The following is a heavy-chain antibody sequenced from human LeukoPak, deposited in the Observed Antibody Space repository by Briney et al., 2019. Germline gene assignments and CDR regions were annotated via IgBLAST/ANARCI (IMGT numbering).Heavy chain of an antibody. CDR1: GFTFSSYA. D-gene: IGHD6-19*01. CDR2: ISDSGGNT. V-gene: IGHV3-23*01. CDR3: AKYLPGGAVSGAFDY. Sequence: GGSLRLSCAASGFTFSSYAMSWVRQAPGKGLEWVSGISDSGGNTYYAASVKGRFTISRDNSKTTLYLQMNSLRGEDTAVYYCAKYLPGGAVSGAFDYWGQGTLVTVSS. J-gene: IGHJ4*02.